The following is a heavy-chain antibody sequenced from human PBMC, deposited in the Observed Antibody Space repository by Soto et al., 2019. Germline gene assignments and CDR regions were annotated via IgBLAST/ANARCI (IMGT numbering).Heavy chain of an antibody. D-gene: IGHD2-15*01. CDR2: IYYSGST. CDR3: ARLVCSGGSCSSFYMDV. CDR1: GGSISSYY. J-gene: IGHJ6*03. Sequence: SETLSLTCTVSGGSISSYYWSWIRQPPGKGLEWIGYIYYSGSTNYNPSLKSRVTISVDTSKNQFSLKLSSVTAADTAVYYCARLVCSGGSCSSFYMDVWCKRPTVSV. V-gene: IGHV4-59*08.